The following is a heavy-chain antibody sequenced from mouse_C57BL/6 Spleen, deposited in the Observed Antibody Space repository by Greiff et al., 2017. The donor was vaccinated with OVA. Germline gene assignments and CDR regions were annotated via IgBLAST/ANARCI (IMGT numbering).Heavy chain of an antibody. J-gene: IGHJ2*01. CDR1: GYTFTSYW. CDR3: ARYNYGSSSRYYFDY. Sequence: QVQLKQPGAELVKPGASVKMSCKASGYTFTSYWITWVKQRPGQGLEWIGDIYPGSGSTNYNEKFKSKATLTVDTSSSTAYMQLSSLTSEDSAVYYCARYNYGSSSRYYFDYWGQGTTLTVSS. D-gene: IGHD1-1*01. CDR2: IYPGSGST. V-gene: IGHV1-55*01.